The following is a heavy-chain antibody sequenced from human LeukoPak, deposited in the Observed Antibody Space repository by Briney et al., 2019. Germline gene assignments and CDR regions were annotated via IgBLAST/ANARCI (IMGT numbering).Heavy chain of an antibody. D-gene: IGHD2-8*01. CDR3: AIYCTNGVCPEYFST. J-gene: IGHJ1*01. V-gene: IGHV1-69*05. CDR1: GGTFSSYA. Sequence: SVKVSCKASGGTFSSYAISWVRQAPGQGLEWMGGIIPIFGTANYAQKFQGRVTITTDESTSTAYMELSSLRSEDTAVYYCAIYCTNGVCPEYFSTGARAPWSPSPQ. CDR2: IIPIFGTA.